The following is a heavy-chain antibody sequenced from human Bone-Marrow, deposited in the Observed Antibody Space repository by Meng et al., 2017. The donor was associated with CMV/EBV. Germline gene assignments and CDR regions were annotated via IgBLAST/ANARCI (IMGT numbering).Heavy chain of an antibody. J-gene: IGHJ6*02. CDR2: IKQGGSQK. Sequence: GGSLRLSCTASGFTFGTYWMSWVRQAPGKGLEGVANIKQGGSQKYYADSAKGRFTISRDNAKNSLYLQMNSLRAEDTAVYYCARDHQAGTYYYYGMDVWGQGNTVTVSS. V-gene: IGHV3-7*01. CDR3: ARDHQAGTYYYYGMDV. CDR1: GFTFGTYW.